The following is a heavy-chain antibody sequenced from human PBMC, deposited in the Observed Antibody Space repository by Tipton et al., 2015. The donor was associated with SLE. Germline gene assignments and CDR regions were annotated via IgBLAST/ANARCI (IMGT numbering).Heavy chain of an antibody. CDR3: ARYVQGGLDY. D-gene: IGHD1-14*01. V-gene: IGHV3-48*01. Sequence: GSLRLSCAASGFTFRTYSMNWVRQAPGKGLEWVSYISDRSDIIYYADSVKGRFTISRDNAKNSLYLQMDSLRVDDTAVYYCARYVQGGLDYWGQGTLVPVSS. CDR2: ISDRSDII. J-gene: IGHJ4*02. CDR1: GFTFRTYS.